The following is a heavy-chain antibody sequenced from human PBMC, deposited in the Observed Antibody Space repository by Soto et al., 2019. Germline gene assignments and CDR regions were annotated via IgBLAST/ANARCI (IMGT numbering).Heavy chain of an antibody. CDR3: AKTRRGYDMFFYGLDV. Sequence: QVHLVESGGGVVQPGRSLRLACAVSGFRFSDYGMHWVRQAPGKGLEWVAVISNDGSKKHYGDSVQGRFTISRDDSKSTVYVQMDSLKPEDTAVYYCAKTRRGYDMFFYGLDVWGQGTTVTVSS. D-gene: IGHD5-12*01. J-gene: IGHJ6*02. CDR2: ISNDGSKK. V-gene: IGHV3-30*18. CDR1: GFRFSDYG.